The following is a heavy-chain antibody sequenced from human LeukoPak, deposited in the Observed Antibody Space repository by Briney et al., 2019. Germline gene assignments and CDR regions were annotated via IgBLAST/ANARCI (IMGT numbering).Heavy chain of an antibody. V-gene: IGHV4-4*09. CDR2: IYTSGST. D-gene: IGHD6-6*01. CDR1: GGSISSYY. J-gene: IGHJ5*02. CDR3: ARWKYSSSSVTYNWFDP. Sequence: PSETLSLTCTVSGGSISSYYWSWIRQPPGKGLEWIGYIYTSGSTNYNPSLKSRVTISVDTSKNQFSLKLSSVTAADTAVYYCARWKYSSSSVTYNWFDPWGQGTLVAVSS.